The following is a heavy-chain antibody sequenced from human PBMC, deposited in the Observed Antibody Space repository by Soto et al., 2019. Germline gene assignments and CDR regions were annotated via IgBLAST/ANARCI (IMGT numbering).Heavy chain of an antibody. CDR2: INAGNGNT. CDR3: ARVVMTTVPASYYYGMDV. Sequence: ASVEVSCKASGYTFTSYAMHWVRQAPGQRLEWMGWINAGNGNTKYSQKFQGRVTITRDTSTSTAYMELTSLRSEDTAVYYCARVVMTTVPASYYYGMDVWGQGTTVTVSS. D-gene: IGHD4-4*01. V-gene: IGHV1-3*01. CDR1: GYTFTSYA. J-gene: IGHJ6*02.